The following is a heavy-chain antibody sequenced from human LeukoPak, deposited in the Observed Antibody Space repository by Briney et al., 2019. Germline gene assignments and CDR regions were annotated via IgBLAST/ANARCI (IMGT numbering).Heavy chain of an antibody. D-gene: IGHD6-13*01. V-gene: IGHV3-48*01. CDR2: ISSSSNTK. CDR1: GFTFSSYS. Sequence: PGGSLRLSCAASGFTFSSYSMNWARQAPGKGLEWLSYISSSSNTKYYADSVKGRVTISRDNAKNSLYLQMNSLRAEDTAVYHCARDPTSYSSYFDYWGQGTLVTVSS. J-gene: IGHJ4*02. CDR3: ARDPTSYSSYFDY.